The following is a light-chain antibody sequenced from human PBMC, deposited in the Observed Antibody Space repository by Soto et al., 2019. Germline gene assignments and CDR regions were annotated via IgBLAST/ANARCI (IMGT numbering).Light chain of an antibody. Sequence: AIRMTQSPSSLSASTGDRVTITFRASQGISSYLAWYQQKPGKAPNLLIYKASSLESGVPSRFSGSGSGTEFSLTISNLQPDDCATYYCQQYENYRTFGQGTKVDIK. V-gene: IGKV1-8*01. CDR2: KAS. CDR3: QQYENYRT. CDR1: QGISSY. J-gene: IGKJ1*01.